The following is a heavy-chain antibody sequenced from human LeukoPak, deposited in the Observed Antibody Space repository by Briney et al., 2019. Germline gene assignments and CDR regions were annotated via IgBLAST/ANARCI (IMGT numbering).Heavy chain of an antibody. CDR1: GFTFSDYY. CDR3: ATATDRSGYYYGGFDI. D-gene: IGHD3-22*01. J-gene: IGHJ3*02. Sequence: GGSLRLSCAASGFTFSDYYMTWMRQAPGKGLEGVSYITSSGTTIYYADSLKGRFTISRDNAKNSLYLQMNSLRAEDTAIYYCATATDRSGYYYGGFDIWGQGTMVTVSS. CDR2: ITSSGTTI. V-gene: IGHV3-11*04.